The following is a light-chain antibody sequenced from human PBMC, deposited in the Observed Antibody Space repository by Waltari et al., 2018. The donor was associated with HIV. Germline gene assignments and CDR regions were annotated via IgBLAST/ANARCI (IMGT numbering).Light chain of an antibody. V-gene: IGKV3-20*01. Sequence: DIVLTQSPRLLSLSPGERTTLSCRASQSVGGHSLSWFRQKAGQPPRLLLFSSSNRSTGVPDRFIGSGSAGDVSLIISRLEPEDFAVYFWQQYDESPETFGQGTRVEF. J-gene: IGKJ1*01. CDR2: SSS. CDR3: QQYDESPET. CDR1: QSVGGHS.